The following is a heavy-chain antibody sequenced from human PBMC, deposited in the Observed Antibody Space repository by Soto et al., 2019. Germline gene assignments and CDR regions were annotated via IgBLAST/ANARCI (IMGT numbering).Heavy chain of an antibody. CDR3: ASGRIIVVGSRAYYHMAV. J-gene: IGHJ6*02. Sequence: QVQLAQSGAEVKKPGSSVKVSCKASGGTLSNSAISWVRQAPGQGLEWMGGIIPVFGTVNYAQNFRDRLTISADESTSTIYMEMRSLRSEDTAGYFCASGRIIVVGSRAYYHMAVWGQGTTVTVTS. CDR1: GGTLSNSA. V-gene: IGHV1-69*01. D-gene: IGHD3-22*01. CDR2: IIPVFGTV.